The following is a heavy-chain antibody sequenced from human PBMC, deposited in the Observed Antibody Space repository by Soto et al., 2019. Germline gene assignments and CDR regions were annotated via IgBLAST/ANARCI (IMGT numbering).Heavy chain of an antibody. V-gene: IGHV3-23*01. CDR2: ISGSGGST. D-gene: IGHD4-17*01. CDR1: GFTFSSYA. CDR3: AKVLMTTVTTLSEFDY. Sequence: EVQLLESGGGLVQPGGSLRLSCAASGFTFSSYAMSWVRQAPGKGLEWVSAISGSGGSTYYADSVKGRFTISRDTSKNKLYLQMNSLRAEDTAVYYCAKVLMTTVTTLSEFDYWGQGTLDTVSS. J-gene: IGHJ4*02.